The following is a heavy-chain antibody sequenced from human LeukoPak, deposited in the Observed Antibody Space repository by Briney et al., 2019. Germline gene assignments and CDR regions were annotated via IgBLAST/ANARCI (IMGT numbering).Heavy chain of an antibody. CDR2: ISGSGGST. J-gene: IGHJ4*02. CDR3: AKGIAVAGPFDY. D-gene: IGHD6-19*01. V-gene: IGHV3-23*01. Sequence: GGSLRLSCSASGFTFSSYAMSWVRQAPGKGLEWVSAISGSGGSTYYADSVRGRFTISRDNSKNTLFLQMNSLRAEDTAVYYCAKGIAVAGPFDYWGQGTLVTVSS. CDR1: GFTFSSYA.